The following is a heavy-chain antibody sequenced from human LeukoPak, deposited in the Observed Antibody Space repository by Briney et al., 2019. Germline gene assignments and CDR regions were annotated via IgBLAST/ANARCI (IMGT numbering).Heavy chain of an antibody. V-gene: IGHV3-23*01. CDR2: ISNSGGST. CDR1: GFTFSSYA. D-gene: IGHD2-2*01. J-gene: IGHJ6*03. Sequence: GGSLRLSCAASGFTFSSYAMSWVRQAPGKGLEWVSAISNSGGSTYYADSVKGRFTISRDNSKNTLYLQMNSLRAEDTAVYYCAKGRDCSSTSCHYYYYYYYMDVWGKGTTVTVSS. CDR3: AKGRDCSSTSCHYYYYYYYMDV.